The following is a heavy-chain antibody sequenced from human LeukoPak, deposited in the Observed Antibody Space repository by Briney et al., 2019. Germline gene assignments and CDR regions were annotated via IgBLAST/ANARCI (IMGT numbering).Heavy chain of an antibody. D-gene: IGHD1-26*01. J-gene: IGHJ4*02. V-gene: IGHV1-2*02. CDR1: GYTFTGYY. CDR3: ARDVGCFDY. Sequence: ASVKVSCKAPGYTFTGYYVHWVRQAPGQGLEWMGWINPHSGGINYAQNFQGRVTMTRDTSISTAYMELSRLRSDDTAVYYCARDVGCFDYWGQGTLVTVSS. CDR2: INPHSGGI.